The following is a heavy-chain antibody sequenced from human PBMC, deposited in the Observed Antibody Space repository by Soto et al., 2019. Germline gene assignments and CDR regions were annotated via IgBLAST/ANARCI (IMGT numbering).Heavy chain of an antibody. CDR3: ARGWFSSSPGD. V-gene: IGHV4-31*03. Sequence: QVQLQESGPGLVKPSQTLSLTSTVSGGSISSGTYYWSWLRQHPGKGLEWIGYIYYSGGTYYNPSLNSRVTMSVDTSKNQFSLNLNSVTDADTAVYYCARGWFSSSPGDWGQGTLVTVSS. J-gene: IGHJ4*02. CDR1: GGSISSGTYY. D-gene: IGHD6-13*01. CDR2: IYYSGGT.